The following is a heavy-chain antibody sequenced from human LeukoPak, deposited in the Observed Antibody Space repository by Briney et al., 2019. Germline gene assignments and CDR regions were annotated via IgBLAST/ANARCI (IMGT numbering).Heavy chain of an antibody. D-gene: IGHD1-26*01. Sequence: GGSLRLSCAASGFTFSSYWMSWVRQAPGKGLEWVANINQDGSEKYYVDSVRGRFTISRDNAKNSLYLQMNSLRAEDTAVYYCARVRLSFSPGVIDYWGQGTLVTVSS. CDR3: ARVRLSFSPGVIDY. V-gene: IGHV3-7*01. CDR2: INQDGSEK. J-gene: IGHJ4*02. CDR1: GFTFSSYW.